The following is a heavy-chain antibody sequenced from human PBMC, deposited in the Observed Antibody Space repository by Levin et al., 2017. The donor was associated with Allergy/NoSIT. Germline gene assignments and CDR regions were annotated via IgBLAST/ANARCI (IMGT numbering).Heavy chain of an antibody. CDR1: GFTFRSYA. J-gene: IGHJ4*02. Sequence: GESLKISCAASGFTFRSYAMSWVRQAPGKGLEWVSAITDSGGSTYYADSVKGRFTISRDNSKNILYLQMNSLRAEDTAVYYCAKDGRITSLCWGQGILVTVSS. V-gene: IGHV3-23*01. CDR3: AKDGRITSLC. D-gene: IGHD3-10*01. CDR2: ITDSGGST.